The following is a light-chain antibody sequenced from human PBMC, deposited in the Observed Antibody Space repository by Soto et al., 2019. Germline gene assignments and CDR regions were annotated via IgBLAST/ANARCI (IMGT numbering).Light chain of an antibody. Sequence: QSVESHPAYVCRSPGQPNTIYNNGNSSDVGGYDYVSWYQQHPGKAPKLMIYDVSNRPSGVSNRFSGSKSGNTASLTISGLQAEDEADYYCSSYTSSRTRVFGTGTKVTV. CDR1: SSDVGGYDY. J-gene: IGLJ1*01. CDR2: DVS. CDR3: SSYTSSRTRV. V-gene: IGLV2-14*03.